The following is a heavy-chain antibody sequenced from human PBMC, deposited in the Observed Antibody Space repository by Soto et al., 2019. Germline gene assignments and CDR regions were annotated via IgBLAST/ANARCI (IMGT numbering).Heavy chain of an antibody. J-gene: IGHJ4*02. CDR3: TRSLYRSSWYAGS. Sequence: PSETLSLTCGVSGYSISSGYYWGWIRQPPGKGLEWIGSVYHSGTTYYNPSLKSRVTISLDTSKNQFSLRLTSVTAADTAMYFCTRSLYRSSWYAGSWGQGTLVTVSS. V-gene: IGHV4-38-2*01. CDR1: GYSISSGYY. CDR2: VYHSGTT. D-gene: IGHD6-13*01.